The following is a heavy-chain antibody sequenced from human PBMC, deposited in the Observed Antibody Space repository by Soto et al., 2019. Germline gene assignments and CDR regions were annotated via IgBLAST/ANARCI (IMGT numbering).Heavy chain of an antibody. D-gene: IGHD3-3*01. CDR3: ARRSDFHFDP. V-gene: IGHV4-59*01. CDR1: GTSISSYY. CDR2: IHYSGTT. Sequence: SETLSLTCTVSGTSISSYYWSWIRQPPGKGLEWIANIHYSGTTNYNPSLKSRVTISVDTSKNQFSLKLSSVTAADTAVYYCARRSDFHFDPWGQGTLVTVSS. J-gene: IGHJ5*02.